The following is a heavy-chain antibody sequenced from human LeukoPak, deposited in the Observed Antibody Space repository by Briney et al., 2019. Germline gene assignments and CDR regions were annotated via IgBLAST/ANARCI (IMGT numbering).Heavy chain of an antibody. Sequence: SETLSLTCTVSGGSISSGSYYWNWIRQHPGKGLEWIVYIYYSGSTYYNPSLKSRVTISVHTSKNQFSLNLSSVTAADTAVYYCARGNYDGSGYWLDYWGQGTLVTVSS. J-gene: IGHJ4*02. CDR1: GGSISSGSYY. V-gene: IGHV4-31*03. D-gene: IGHD3-22*01. CDR3: ARGNYDGSGYWLDY. CDR2: IYYSGST.